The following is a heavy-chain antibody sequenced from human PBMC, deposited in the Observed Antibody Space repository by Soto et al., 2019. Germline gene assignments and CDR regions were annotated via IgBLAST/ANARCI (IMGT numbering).Heavy chain of an antibody. Sequence: QVQLVQSGAEVKKPGASVKVSCKASGYTFTSYGISWVRQAPGQGLEWMGWISAYNGNTNYAQKLQGRVTMTTDTYTSTAYMELRSLRTDDTAVYYCARVGWCTSCPRKQDSNFDYWGQGTLVTVSS. V-gene: IGHV1-18*01. J-gene: IGHJ4*02. D-gene: IGHD2-2*01. CDR1: GYTFTSYG. CDR2: ISAYNGNT. CDR3: ARVGWCTSCPRKQDSNFDY.